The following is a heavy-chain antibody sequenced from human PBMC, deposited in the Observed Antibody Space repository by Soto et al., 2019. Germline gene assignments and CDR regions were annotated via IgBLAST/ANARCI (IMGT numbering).Heavy chain of an antibody. CDR3: ARGGSTWYGDNWLDP. J-gene: IGHJ5*02. CDR2: TYYTGIT. CDR1: GGSITSGGYY. D-gene: IGHD6-13*01. V-gene: IGHV4-31*03. Sequence: VQLRESGPGLVKPSQTLSLTCKVSGGSITSGGYYWSWIRQHPVKGLEWIGYTYYTGITYYNPSLKGRVTISLDTYGSLFSLSLTSVTAADTAIHYCARGGSTWYGDNWLDPWGPGTLVTVSS.